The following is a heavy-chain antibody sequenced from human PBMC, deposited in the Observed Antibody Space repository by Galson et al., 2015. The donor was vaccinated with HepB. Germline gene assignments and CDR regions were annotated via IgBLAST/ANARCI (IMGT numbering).Heavy chain of an antibody. CDR2: ISGGGGST. CDR1: AFTFTDYA. CDR3: AKSVGMAVLVHYYFDS. V-gene: IGHV3-23*01. J-gene: IGHJ4*02. D-gene: IGHD3-3*01. Sequence: SLRLSCAASAFTFTDYAMSWVRQAPGKGLEWVSAISGGGGSTFYADSVKGRFTISRDNSKSTLYLQMTSLRADDTAVYYCAKSVGMAVLVHYYFDSWGQGTLVTVSS.